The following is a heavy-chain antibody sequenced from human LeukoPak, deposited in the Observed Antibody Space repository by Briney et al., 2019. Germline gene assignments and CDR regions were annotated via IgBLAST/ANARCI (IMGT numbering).Heavy chain of an antibody. CDR3: ARDRRYDFWSGHDLNWFDP. CDR1: GGSISCYY. CDR2: IYTSGST. J-gene: IGHJ5*02. V-gene: IGHV4-4*07. Sequence: PSETLSLTCTVSGGSISCYYWSWIRQPAGKGLEWIGRIYTSGSTNYNPSLKSRVTMSVDTSKNQFSLKLSSVTAADTAVYYCARDRRYDFWSGHDLNWFDPWGQGTLVTVSS. D-gene: IGHD3-3*01.